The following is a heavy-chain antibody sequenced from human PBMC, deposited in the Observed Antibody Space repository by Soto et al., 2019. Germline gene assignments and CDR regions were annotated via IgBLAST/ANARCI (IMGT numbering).Heavy chain of an antibody. V-gene: IGHV6-1*01. J-gene: IGHJ6*02. CDR3: ARDRIVVVPAAIRYYYYYGMDV. CDR2: TYYRSKWYN. CDR1: GDSVSSNSAA. D-gene: IGHD2-2*02. Sequence: SQTLSLTRAISGDSVSSNSAAWNWIRQSPSRGLEWLGRTYYRSKWYNDYAVSVKSRITINPDTSKNQFSLQLNSVTPEDTAVYYCARDRIVVVPAAIRYYYYYGMDVWGQGTTVTVSS.